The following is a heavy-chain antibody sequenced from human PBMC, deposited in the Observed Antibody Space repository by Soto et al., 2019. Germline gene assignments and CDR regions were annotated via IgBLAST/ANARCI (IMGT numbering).Heavy chain of an antibody. Sequence: PGGSLRLSCAASGFTFRTYSMNWVRQAPGKGLEWVPGISSSSAYILYGDSMKGRFTISRDNAKNSLYLEMNSLRAEDTAVYYCARESEDLTSNFDYWGQGTLVTVSS. J-gene: IGHJ4*02. CDR2: ISSSSAYI. CDR1: GFTFRTYS. V-gene: IGHV3-21*06. CDR3: ARESEDLTSNFDY.